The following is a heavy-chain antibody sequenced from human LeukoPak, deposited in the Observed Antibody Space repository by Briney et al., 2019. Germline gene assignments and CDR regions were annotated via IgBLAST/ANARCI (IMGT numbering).Heavy chain of an antibody. Sequence: GGPLRLSCAASGFTFGNYWMYWVRQAPGKGLVWVSRINTDGSSTNYADSVKGRFTISRDNAKNTLYLQMNSLRAEDRAVYYCARDPGNYYMDVWGKGTTVIVSS. CDR2: INTDGSST. D-gene: IGHD3-10*01. V-gene: IGHV3-74*01. J-gene: IGHJ6*03. CDR3: ARDPGNYYMDV. CDR1: GFTFGNYW.